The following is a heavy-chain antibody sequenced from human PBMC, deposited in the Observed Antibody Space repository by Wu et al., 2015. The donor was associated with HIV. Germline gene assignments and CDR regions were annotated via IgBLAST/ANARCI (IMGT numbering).Heavy chain of an antibody. CDR3: ARVPIAAAGLLRFDY. Sequence: QVQLVQSGAEVKKPGASVRVSCKASGYTFNSYGISWVRQAPGQGLQWMGWISAYNNNTIYAQRFQGRVTMTTDKSTKTVYMXLSRLRSDDTAVYYCARVPIAAAGLLRFDYVGPGNPGHRLL. V-gene: IGHV1-18*01. D-gene: IGHD6-13*01. J-gene: IGHJ4*02. CDR2: ISAYNNNT. CDR1: GYTFNSYG.